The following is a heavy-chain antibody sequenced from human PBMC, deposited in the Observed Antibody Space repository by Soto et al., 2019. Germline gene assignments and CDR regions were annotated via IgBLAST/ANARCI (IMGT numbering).Heavy chain of an antibody. CDR1: GFTVSSHY. Sequence: GSLRLSCAASGFTVSSHYMSWVRQAPGKGLEWVSVIYSGGSTYYADSVKGRFTISRDNSKNTLYLQMNSLRAEDTAVYYCARPSYYYDSSGYLPGAFDIWGQGTMVTVSS. D-gene: IGHD3-22*01. V-gene: IGHV3-53*01. CDR3: ARPSYYYDSSGYLPGAFDI. CDR2: IYSGGST. J-gene: IGHJ3*02.